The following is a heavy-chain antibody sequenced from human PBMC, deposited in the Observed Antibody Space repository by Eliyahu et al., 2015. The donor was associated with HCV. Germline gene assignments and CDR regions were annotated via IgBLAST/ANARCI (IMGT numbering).Heavy chain of an antibody. CDR2: IQYSGST. CDR3: ASGGGGIAVAGTGGWFDP. CDR1: GGSIPSYY. J-gene: IGHJ5*02. Sequence: QVQLQESGPGLVKPSETLSLTCTVSGGSIPSYYWXWVRQPPGKGLEWIGDIQYSGSTNYNPSLKSRVTISVDTSKNQFSLNLTSVTAADTAVYYCASGGGGIAVAGTGGWFDPWGQGTLVTVSS. V-gene: IGHV4-59*01. D-gene: IGHD6-19*01.